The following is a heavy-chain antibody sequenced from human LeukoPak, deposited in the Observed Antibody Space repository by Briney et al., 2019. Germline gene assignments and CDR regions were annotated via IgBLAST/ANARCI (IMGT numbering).Heavy chain of an antibody. J-gene: IGHJ4*02. CDR1: GFTFNIYW. V-gene: IGHV3-7*03. CDR2: IKEDGSEK. CDR3: AASAYYVAAADAY. Sequence: GGSLRLSCAASGFTFNIYWMSWVRQGRGKGLEWVAKIKEDGSEKYYVHSVKGRFTISRDNAKNSLYLQMNSLRVEDTALYYCAASAYYVAAADAYWGQGTLVTVSS. D-gene: IGHD3-22*01.